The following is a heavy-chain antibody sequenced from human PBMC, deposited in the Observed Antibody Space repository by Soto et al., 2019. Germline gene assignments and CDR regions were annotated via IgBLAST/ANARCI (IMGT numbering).Heavy chain of an antibody. CDR2: VDSAGSGT. D-gene: IGHD1-1*01. Sequence: VPLVESGGGSVQPGGSLRLSCVASGITFSGFWMHWVRQVPGKGLVWVARVDSAGSGTSYADSVKGRFTISRDNAKNSLSLQLASLRVEDTAVYYWATVFERWGQGILVTVSS. CDR1: GITFSGFW. V-gene: IGHV3-74*01. CDR3: ATVFER. J-gene: IGHJ4*02.